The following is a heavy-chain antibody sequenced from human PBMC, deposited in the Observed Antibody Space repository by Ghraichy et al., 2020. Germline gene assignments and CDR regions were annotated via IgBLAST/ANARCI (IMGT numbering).Heavy chain of an antibody. V-gene: IGHV4-4*07. CDR3: ARVSRYCSGGDCYSDGVLDY. D-gene: IGHD2-15*01. Sequence: SETLSLTCTVSGDSISSYYWSWIRQSAGKGLEWIGRIYTSGSPDYNPSLKSRVTMSVYTSKNQFSLKLSSVTAADTAVYFCARVSRYCSGGDCYSDGVLDYWGQGTLVTVSS. CDR2: IYTSGSP. CDR1: GDSISSYY. J-gene: IGHJ4*02.